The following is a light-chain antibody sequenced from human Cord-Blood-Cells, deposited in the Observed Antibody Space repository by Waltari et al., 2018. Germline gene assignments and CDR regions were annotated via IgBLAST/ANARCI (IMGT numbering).Light chain of an antibody. Sequence: SSELTQDPAVSVALGQTVRITCQGDSLRSYYASWYQQKPGQAPVLVIYGKNNRPSGIPDRFSGSSSGNTASLTSTGAQAEDEADYYGNSRDSSGNHVVFGGGTKLTVL. CDR2: GKN. V-gene: IGLV3-19*01. CDR1: SLRSYY. CDR3: NSRDSSGNHVV. J-gene: IGLJ2*01.